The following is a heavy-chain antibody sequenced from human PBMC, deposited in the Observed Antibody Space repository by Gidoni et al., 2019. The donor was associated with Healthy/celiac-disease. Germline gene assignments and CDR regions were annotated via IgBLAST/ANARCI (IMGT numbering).Heavy chain of an antibody. J-gene: IGHJ6*02. CDR2: FRSKAISYAA. Sequence: EVQLVASGEGLVHPGASLQLSRAAPVCTFSGAALPRGRRACGNGREWVCRFRSKAISYAAEYAAWVKGRFTISGDDSKTTTYLQMISLKTEYTAVYYCTRLGGYSYGKGWIGHYGMYVWGQGTTVTVSS. CDR1: VCTFSGAA. CDR3: TRLGGYSYGKGWIGHYGMYV. D-gene: IGHD5-18*01. V-gene: IGHV3-73*02.